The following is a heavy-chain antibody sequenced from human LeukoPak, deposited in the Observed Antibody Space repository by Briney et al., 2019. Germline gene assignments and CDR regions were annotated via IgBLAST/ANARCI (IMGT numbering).Heavy chain of an antibody. CDR2: INAGNGNT. J-gene: IGHJ4*02. CDR3: ARGIAVAGRGY. D-gene: IGHD6-19*01. V-gene: IGHV1-3*01. Sequence: ASVKASCKASGYTFTSYAMHWVRQAPGQRLEWMGWINAGNGNTKYSQKFQGRVTITRDTSASTAYMELSSLRSEDTAVYYCARGIAVAGRGYWGQGTLVTVSS. CDR1: GYTFTSYA.